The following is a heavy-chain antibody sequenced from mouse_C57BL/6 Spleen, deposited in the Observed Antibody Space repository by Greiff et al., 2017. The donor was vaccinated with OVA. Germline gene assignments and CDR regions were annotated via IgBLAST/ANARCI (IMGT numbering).Heavy chain of an antibody. CDR1: GYTFTSYW. CDR3: ERMGYYYGSSALDY. D-gene: IGHD1-1*01. CDR2: IHPNSGST. J-gene: IGHJ2*01. Sequence: VQLQQPGAELVKPGASVKLSCKASGYTFTSYWMHWVKQRPGQGLEWIGMIHPNSGSTNYNEKFKSKATLTVDKSSSTAYMQLSSLTSEDSAVYYCERMGYYYGSSALDYWGQGTTLTVSS. V-gene: IGHV1-64*01.